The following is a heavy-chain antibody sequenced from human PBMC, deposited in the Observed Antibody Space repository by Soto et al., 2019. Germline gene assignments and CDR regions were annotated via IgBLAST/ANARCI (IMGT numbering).Heavy chain of an antibody. Sequence: GVSLGISCAATGFTFSDHYMDWVRQSPGEGLEWVGRSRNKGNNYTTEYAASVKSRFTIPREDSKNLLYLQMNSLKTEDTAVYYCARETTSRFLGGSHYYGMDVWGQGTTVTVSS. D-gene: IGHD3-3*01. CDR1: GFTFSDHY. V-gene: IGHV3-72*01. CDR2: SRNKGNNYTT. CDR3: ARETTSRFLGGSHYYGMDV. J-gene: IGHJ6*02.